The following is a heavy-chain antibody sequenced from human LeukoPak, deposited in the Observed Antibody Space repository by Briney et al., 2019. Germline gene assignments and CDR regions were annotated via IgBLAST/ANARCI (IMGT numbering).Heavy chain of an antibody. CDR2: IDSKNGDT. CDR1: GYTFTAYY. D-gene: IGHD2-15*01. V-gene: IGHV1-2*02. J-gene: IGHJ4*02. Sequence: ASVTVSFKASGYTFTAYYMHWVRQAPGQGLEWMGWIDSKNGDTKYAQKFQSRLTITRDTSIGIAYMELRSLISDDTAVYYCASEASCSGGRCSVQRVAYWGQGTPVTVSS. CDR3: ASEASCSGGRCSVQRVAY.